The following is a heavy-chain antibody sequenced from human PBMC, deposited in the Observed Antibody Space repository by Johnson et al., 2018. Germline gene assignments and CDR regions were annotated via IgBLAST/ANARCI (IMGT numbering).Heavy chain of an antibody. D-gene: IGHD4-17*01. CDR1: GFTFSSYG. CDR2: ISYDGSNK. J-gene: IGHJ6*02. Sequence: VQLLESGGGVVQPGRSXRLSCAASGFTFSSYGMHWVRQAPGKGLEWVAVISYDGSNKYYADSVKGRFTISRDNAKSSLYLQMNSLRAEDTAVYYCARDGDYNYGMDVWGQGTTVTVSS. V-gene: IGHV3-30*03. CDR3: ARDGDYNYGMDV.